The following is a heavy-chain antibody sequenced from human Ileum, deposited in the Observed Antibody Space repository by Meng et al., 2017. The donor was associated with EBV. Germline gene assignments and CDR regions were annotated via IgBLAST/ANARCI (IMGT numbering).Heavy chain of an antibody. CDR2: TYYRSKWNT. Sequence: VQLQPPGPGLLKPPQTLSLTWAISGDSVSSISGAWNWIRQSPSRGLEWLGRTYYRSKWNTDYAVSVSSRITISPDTSKNQFSLQLNSVTPEDTAVYYCARGSYYFDSWGQGTLVTVSS. D-gene: IGHD1-26*01. CDR3: ARGSYYFDS. V-gene: IGHV6-1*01. J-gene: IGHJ4*02. CDR1: GDSVSSISGA.